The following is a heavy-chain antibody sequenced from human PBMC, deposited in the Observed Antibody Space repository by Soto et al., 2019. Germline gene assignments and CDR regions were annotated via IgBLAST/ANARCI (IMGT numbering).Heavy chain of an antibody. D-gene: IGHD3-16*02. J-gene: IGHJ5*02. CDR3: ARDRRFTFGGVIVAPLTWFDP. CDR1: GGSISSYY. Sequence: QVQLQESGPGLVKPSETLSLTCTVSGGSISSYYWSWIRQPPGQGLEWIGYIYYSGSTNYNPSLKSRVTISVDTSKNQFSLKLSSVTAADTAVYYCARDRRFTFGGVIVAPLTWFDPWGQGNPVTVSS. CDR2: IYYSGST. V-gene: IGHV4-59*01.